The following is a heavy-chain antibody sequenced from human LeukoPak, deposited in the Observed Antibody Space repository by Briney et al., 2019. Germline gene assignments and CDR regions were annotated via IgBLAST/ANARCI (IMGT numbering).Heavy chain of an antibody. J-gene: IGHJ6*02. Sequence: GGSLRLSCAASGFTFSYYWMSWIRQAPGKGLEWVANIKQDGSEKYYVDSVKGRFTISRDNANDSLYLQMNSLRAEDTAVYYCARGTREPVWGQGTTVTVSS. CDR1: GFTFSYYW. V-gene: IGHV3-7*05. D-gene: IGHD1-26*01. CDR2: IKQDGSEK. CDR3: ARGTREPV.